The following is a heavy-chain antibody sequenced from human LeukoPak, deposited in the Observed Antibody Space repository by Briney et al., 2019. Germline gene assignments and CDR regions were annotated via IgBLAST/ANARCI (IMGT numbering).Heavy chain of an antibody. D-gene: IGHD3-9*01. CDR3: ARDRYFDWSVGSTFDY. J-gene: IGHJ4*02. V-gene: IGHV3-30-3*01. CDR2: ISYDGSNK. CDR1: GFTFSSHA. Sequence: GGSLRLSCAASGFTFSSHAMHWVRQAPGKGLEWVAVISYDGSNKYYADSVKGRFTISRDNSKNTLYLQMNSLRAEDTAVYYCARDRYFDWSVGSTFDYWGQGTLVTVSS.